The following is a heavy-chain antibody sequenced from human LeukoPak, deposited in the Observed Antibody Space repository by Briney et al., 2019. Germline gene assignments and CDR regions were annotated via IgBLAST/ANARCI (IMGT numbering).Heavy chain of an antibody. Sequence: GGSLRLSCAASGFTFSTYWMSWVRQAPGKGLEWVANIKQDGSEKNYVDSVKGRFTVSRGNAKNSLSLQMNSLRVEDTAVYYCARGIDTATYYFDYWGQGTLVTVSP. J-gene: IGHJ4*02. CDR3: ARGIDTATYYFDY. V-gene: IGHV3-7*01. CDR1: GFTFSTYW. D-gene: IGHD5-18*01. CDR2: IKQDGSEK.